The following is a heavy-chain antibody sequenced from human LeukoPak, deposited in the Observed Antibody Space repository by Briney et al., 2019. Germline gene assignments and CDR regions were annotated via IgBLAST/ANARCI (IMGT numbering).Heavy chain of an antibody. J-gene: IGHJ4*02. Sequence: PSETLSLTCTGSGGSISSYYWSWIRQPPGKGLEWIGYIYYSGSTNYNPSLKSRVTISVDTSKNQFSLKLSSVTAADTAVYYCARDRTYLYYWGQGTLVTVSS. V-gene: IGHV4-59*01. CDR1: GGSISSYY. CDR3: ARDRTYLYY. CDR2: IYYSGST.